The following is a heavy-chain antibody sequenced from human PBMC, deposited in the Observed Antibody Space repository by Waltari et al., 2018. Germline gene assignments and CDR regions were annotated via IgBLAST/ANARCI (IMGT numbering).Heavy chain of an antibody. D-gene: IGHD6-13*01. V-gene: IGHV1-2*02. CDR3: ARSSYSSSWGWWFDP. CDR1: GYTFTGYY. Sequence: QVQLVQSGAEVKKPGASVKVSCKASGYTFTGYYMPWVRRAPGQGLEWMGWINPNSGGTNYAQKFQGRVTMTRDTSISTAYMELSRLRSDDTAVYYCARSSYSSSWGWWFDPWGQGTLVTVSS. CDR2: INPNSGGT. J-gene: IGHJ5*02.